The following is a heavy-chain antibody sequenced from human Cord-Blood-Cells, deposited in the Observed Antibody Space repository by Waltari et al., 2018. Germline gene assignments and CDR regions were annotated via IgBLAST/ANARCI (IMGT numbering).Heavy chain of an antibody. V-gene: IGHV4-59*01. CDR3: ARTSSSWYNWFDP. D-gene: IGHD6-13*01. CDR2: IYYSGST. J-gene: IGHJ5*02. CDR1: GGSISSYY. Sequence: QVQLQESGPGLVKPSETLSLTCTVSGGSISSYYWSWIRQPPGKVLEWIGYIYYSGSTNCNPALKSRVTISVDTSKNQFSLKLSSVTAADTAVYYCARTSSSWYNWFDPWGQGTLVTVSS.